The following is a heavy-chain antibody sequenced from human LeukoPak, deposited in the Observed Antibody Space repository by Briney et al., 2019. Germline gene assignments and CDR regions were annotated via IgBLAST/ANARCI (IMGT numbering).Heavy chain of an antibody. CDR3: VREGPGYCSGGSCYGDAFDI. V-gene: IGHV3-48*04. CDR2: ITSSGNTI. CDR1: GFTFSDYS. D-gene: IGHD2-15*01. Sequence: PGGSLRLSCTASGFTFSDYSMNWFRQAPGKGLDWVSYITSSGNTIYYADSVKGRLTISRDNAKNSLYLQMNSLRAEDTAVYYCVREGPGYCSGGSCYGDAFDIWGQGTMVTVSS. J-gene: IGHJ3*02.